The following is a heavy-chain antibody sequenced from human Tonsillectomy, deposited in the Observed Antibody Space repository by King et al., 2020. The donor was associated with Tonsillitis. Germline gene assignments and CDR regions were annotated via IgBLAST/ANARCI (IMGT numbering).Heavy chain of an antibody. D-gene: IGHD3-3*01. CDR1: GGSINTNSYY. Sequence: QMQLQESGPGLVKPSETLSLICTVSGGSINTNSYYWGWIRQPPGKGLEGIGSVSYSGSTYYNPSLKRRVTISVDTSKNHFSLKLSSVTAADTAVYYCARDFAYDNWFDPWGQGTLVTVSS. CDR3: ARDFAYDNWFDP. CDR2: VSYSGST. J-gene: IGHJ5*02. V-gene: IGHV4-39*07.